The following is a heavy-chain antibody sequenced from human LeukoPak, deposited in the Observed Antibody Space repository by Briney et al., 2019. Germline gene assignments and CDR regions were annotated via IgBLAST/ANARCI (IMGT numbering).Heavy chain of an antibody. V-gene: IGHV3-15*01. Sequence: TGGSLRLSCAASGFTFSNAWMSWVRQAPGKGLEWVGRIKSKTDGGTTDYAAPVKGRFTISRDDSKNTLYLQMNSLKTEDTAVYYCTTDSYYDILTGYYSDSNYWGQGTLVTVSS. CDR2: IKSKTDGGTT. J-gene: IGHJ4*02. D-gene: IGHD3-9*01. CDR3: TTDSYYDILTGYYSDSNY. CDR1: GFTFSNAW.